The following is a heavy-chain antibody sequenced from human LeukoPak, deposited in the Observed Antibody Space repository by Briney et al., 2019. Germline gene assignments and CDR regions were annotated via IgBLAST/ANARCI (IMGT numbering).Heavy chain of an antibody. D-gene: IGHD1-26*01. J-gene: IGHJ4*02. CDR1: GFTFSNYE. CDR2: IPSSGSTI. CDR3: ARRLSIVGANFFDY. Sequence: PGGSLRLSCAVSGFTFSNYEMNWVRQAPGKGLEWASYIPSSGSTIYYADSVKGRFTISRVNAKNSLYLQMNSLRAEDTAVYYCARRLSIVGANFFDYWGQGTLVTVSS. V-gene: IGHV3-48*03.